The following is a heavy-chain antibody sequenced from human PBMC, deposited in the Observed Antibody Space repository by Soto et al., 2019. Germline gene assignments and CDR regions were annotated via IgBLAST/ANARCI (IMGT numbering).Heavy chain of an antibody. Sequence: SETLSLTCSVSGDSISTVDYFWAWIRQPPGQALEYIGYIYKSATTYYNPSFESRVAISLDTSKSQFPLNVTSVTAADTAVYFCARGRYCLTGRCFPNWFDSWGQGTLVTVSS. CDR2: IYKSATT. D-gene: IGHD2-15*01. CDR1: GDSISTVDYF. CDR3: ARGRYCLTGRCFPNWFDS. V-gene: IGHV4-30-4*01. J-gene: IGHJ5*01.